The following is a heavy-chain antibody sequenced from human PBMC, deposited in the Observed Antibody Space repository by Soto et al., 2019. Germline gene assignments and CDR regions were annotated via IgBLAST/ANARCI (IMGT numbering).Heavy chain of an antibody. CDR1: GYSIRSGYF. CDR3: AGSMYSTSAQLYYGMDV. V-gene: IGHV4-38-2*01. D-gene: IGHD6-6*01. CDR2: MYHSGIT. Sequence: PSETLSLTCAVSGYSIRSGYFWGWIRQPPGKGLEWIGSMYHSGITYYNLSLKSRVTISVDTSKNQLSLKLSSATAADTAVYYCAGSMYSTSAQLYYGMDVWGQGTTVTVSS. J-gene: IGHJ6*02.